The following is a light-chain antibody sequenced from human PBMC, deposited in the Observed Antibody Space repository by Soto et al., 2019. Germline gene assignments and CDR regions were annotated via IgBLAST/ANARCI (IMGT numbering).Light chain of an antibody. CDR3: QSYDSRLSGWV. V-gene: IGLV1-40*01. CDR1: SSNIGAGYD. CDR2: GNS. Sequence: QSVLTQPPSVSGAPGQGVTISCTRSSSNIGAGYDVHWYQQLPGTAPKLLIYGNSNRPSGVPDRFSGSKSGTSASLAITGLQAEDEADYYCQSYDSRLSGWVFGGGTKLTVL. J-gene: IGLJ3*02.